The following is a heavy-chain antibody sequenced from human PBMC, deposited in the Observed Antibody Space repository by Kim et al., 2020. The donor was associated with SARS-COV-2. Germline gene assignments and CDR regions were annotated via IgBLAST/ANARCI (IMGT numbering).Heavy chain of an antibody. V-gene: IGHV3-74*01. Sequence: SYADSVKGRFTISRDNPKNTLYLQMNSLRAEDTAVYYCARGGSSSFGFDIWGQGTMVTVSS. J-gene: IGHJ3*02. D-gene: IGHD6-13*01. CDR3: ARGGSSSFGFDI.